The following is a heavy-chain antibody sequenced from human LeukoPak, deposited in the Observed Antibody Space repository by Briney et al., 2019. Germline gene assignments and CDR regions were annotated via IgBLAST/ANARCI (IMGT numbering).Heavy chain of an antibody. V-gene: IGHV3-73*01. CDR2: IRSKANSYAT. Sequence: GGSLKLSCAASGFTFSGSAKHWVRQASGKGLEWVGRIRSKANSYATAYAASVKGRFTISRDDSKNTAYLQMNSLKTEDTAVYYCTTPYSSGWYDFDYWGQGTLVTVSS. CDR1: GFTFSGSA. J-gene: IGHJ4*02. CDR3: TTPYSSGWYDFDY. D-gene: IGHD6-19*01.